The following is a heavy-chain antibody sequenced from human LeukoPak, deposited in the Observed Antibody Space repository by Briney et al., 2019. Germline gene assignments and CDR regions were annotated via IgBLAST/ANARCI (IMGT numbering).Heavy chain of an antibody. V-gene: IGHV3-23*01. CDR2: ISGSGGST. D-gene: IGHD6-19*01. CDR1: GFTFSSYA. J-gene: IGHJ6*03. CDR3: ARGSSGWYSPLTYYMDV. Sequence: GGSLRLSCAASGFTFSSYAMSWVRQAPGKGLEWVSAISGSGGSTYYADSVKGRFTISRDNAKNSLYLQMNSLRAEDTAVYYCARGSSGWYSPLTYYMDVWGKGTTVTVSS.